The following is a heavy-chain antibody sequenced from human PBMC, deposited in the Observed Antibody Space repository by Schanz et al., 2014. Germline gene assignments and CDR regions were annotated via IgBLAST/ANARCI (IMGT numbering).Heavy chain of an antibody. D-gene: IGHD2-15*01. CDR2: IYSDGST. CDR1: GFTFTTNA. CDR3: ARDPGGTKTHGL. J-gene: IGHJ4*02. V-gene: IGHV3-66*01. Sequence: EVQLVESGGGLVQPGGSLRLSCAASGFTFTTNAMSWVRQPPGKGLECVSIIYSDGSTYYVDSVKGRFIISRDNSKNTVYLQMNSLRAEDTAVYYCARDPGGTKTHGLWGQGTLVTVSS.